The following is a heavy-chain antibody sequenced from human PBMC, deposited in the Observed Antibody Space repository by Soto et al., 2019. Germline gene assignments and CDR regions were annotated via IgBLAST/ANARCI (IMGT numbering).Heavy chain of an antibody. CDR1: GYTFTNYA. V-gene: IGHV1-3*01. CDR3: AAENPVAAAPYGMDV. D-gene: IGHD6-13*01. J-gene: IGHJ6*02. Sequence: QVQLVQSGAEVKKPGASVKVSCKASGYTFTNYAVHWVRQAPGQRLEWMGWINAGNGNTKYSQKSQXXXNXTTHTSASTAYMDLSSLRSEDTAVYSCAAENPVAAAPYGMDVWGQGTTVTVSS. CDR2: INAGNGNT.